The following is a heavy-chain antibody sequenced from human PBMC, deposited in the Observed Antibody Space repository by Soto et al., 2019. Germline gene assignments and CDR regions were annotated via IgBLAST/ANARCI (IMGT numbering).Heavy chain of an antibody. V-gene: IGHV3-72*01. CDR2: SRDKAHSYTT. CDR3: GKLSSADGCSCYHYDH. J-gene: IGHJ4*02. D-gene: IGHD3-22*01. Sequence: GGSLSLSCAASGFSLSDHYMDWVRQSPGKGLEWVGRSRDKAHSYTTEYAAPVKGSFSISRDDSGNSLYLQMNSLEADDAAVYYCGKLSSADGCSCYHYDHWGQGALVTVSS. CDR1: GFSLSDHY.